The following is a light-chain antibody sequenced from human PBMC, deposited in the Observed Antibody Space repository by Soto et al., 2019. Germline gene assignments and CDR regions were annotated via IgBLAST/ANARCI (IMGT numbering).Light chain of an antibody. Sequence: EIVMTQSPATLSVSLVEIATLSCSASPSVTNYLAWYQQKPGQPPRLLIYGAFNRAAGIPARFSGSGSGTDFTLTISSLEPEDSAVYYCQQRNIWPPVTFGQGTRLEIK. J-gene: IGKJ5*01. CDR3: QQRNIWPPVT. CDR1: PSVTNY. CDR2: GAF. V-gene: IGKV3-11*01.